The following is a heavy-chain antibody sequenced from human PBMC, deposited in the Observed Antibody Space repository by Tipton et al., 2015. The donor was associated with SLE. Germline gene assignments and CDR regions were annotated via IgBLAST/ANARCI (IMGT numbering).Heavy chain of an antibody. V-gene: IGHV4-39*07. CDR2: IFYTGNT. D-gene: IGHD1-1*01. J-gene: IGHJ4*02. Sequence: TLSLTCSVSGASISSSNYYWVWIRQLPGKGLEWIGGIFYTGNTFYTPSLKSRVTISFDTSQNQFSLRLNSVTAADTAVYYCARGVLRPLDYWGQGTLVTVSS. CDR1: GASISSSNYY. CDR3: ARGVLRPLDY.